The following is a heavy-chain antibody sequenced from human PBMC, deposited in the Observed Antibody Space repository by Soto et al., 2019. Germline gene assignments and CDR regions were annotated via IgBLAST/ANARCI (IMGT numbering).Heavy chain of an antibody. CDR1: GFTFDSYA. CDR2: ITSSSSYI. V-gene: IGHV3-21*02. CDR3: PRDRHSGFDLKY. Sequence: EVQLVESGGGLVKPGGSLRLACAASGFTFDSYAMTWVRQARGMGLEWVASITSSSSYIYYADSLKGRFTISRNNAKPSLFLQTTSLRADDTAVYYCPRDRHSGFDLKYWGQGTLVTVSS. J-gene: IGHJ4*02. D-gene: IGHD5-12*01.